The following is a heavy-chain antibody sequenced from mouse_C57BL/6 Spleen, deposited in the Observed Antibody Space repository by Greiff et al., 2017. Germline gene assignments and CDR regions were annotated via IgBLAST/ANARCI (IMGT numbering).Heavy chain of an antibody. CDR2: ILPGSGST. CDR1: GYTFTGYW. Sequence: VKVVESGAELMKPGASVKLSCKATGYTFTGYWIEWVKQRPGHGLEWIGEILPGSGSTNYNAKFKGKATFTADTSSNTAYMQLSSLTTEDSAIYYCERWDYYGSSSLGYWGQGTTRTGSS. CDR3: ERWDYYGSSSLGY. D-gene: IGHD1-1*01. J-gene: IGHJ2*01. V-gene: IGHV1-9*01.